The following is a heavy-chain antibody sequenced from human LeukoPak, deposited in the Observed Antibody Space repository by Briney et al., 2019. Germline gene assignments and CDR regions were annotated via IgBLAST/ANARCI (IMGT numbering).Heavy chain of an antibody. CDR1: GFTFSTYA. CDR3: ASGPYCRGGTCYLPFDY. V-gene: IGHV3-30*04. J-gene: IGHJ4*02. CDR2: TSSDGSNK. Sequence: SGRSLRLSCAASGFTFSTYAMHWVRQAPGKGLERVAVTSSDGSNKYYGDSVKGRFTISRDNSRNTLYVQMNSLRAEDTAVYYCASGPYCRGGTCYLPFDYWGQGTLVTVSS. D-gene: IGHD2-15*01.